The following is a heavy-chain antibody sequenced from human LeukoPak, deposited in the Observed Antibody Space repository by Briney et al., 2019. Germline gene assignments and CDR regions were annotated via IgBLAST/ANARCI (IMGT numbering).Heavy chain of an antibody. Sequence: GGSLRLSCSPSGFPFTTYGMNWVRQAPGKGLEWVSAISNSDDSTYYADSVKGRFTISRDNSENTLFLRMNSLRAEDTAVYYCAKATGYLLWGQGTLVIVSS. V-gene: IGHV3-23*01. D-gene: IGHD1-14*01. CDR1: GFPFTTYG. CDR2: ISNSDDST. J-gene: IGHJ4*02. CDR3: AKATGYLL.